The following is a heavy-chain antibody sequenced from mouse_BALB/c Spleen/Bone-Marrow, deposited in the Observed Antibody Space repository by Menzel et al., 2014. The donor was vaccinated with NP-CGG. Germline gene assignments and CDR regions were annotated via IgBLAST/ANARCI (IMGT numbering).Heavy chain of an antibody. J-gene: IGHJ1*01. CDR3: AKQNYYGNLVD. D-gene: IGHD1-1*01. CDR1: GFDFSRYW. Sequence: VQLQQSGGGLVQPGGSLKLSCAASGFDFSRYWMSWVRQAPGKGLEWIGEINPDSSTINYTPSLKDKFIISRDNAKNTLSLQMSNVRSEDTALYYCAKQNYYGNLVDWGAGTTVTVSS. V-gene: IGHV4-1*02. CDR2: INPDSSTI.